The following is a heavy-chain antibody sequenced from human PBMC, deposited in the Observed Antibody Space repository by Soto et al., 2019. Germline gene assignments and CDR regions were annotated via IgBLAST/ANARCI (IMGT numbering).Heavy chain of an antibody. Sequence: PGGSLRLSCAASGFTFSNAWMNWVRQAPGKGLEWVGRIKSKTDGGTTDYAAPVKGRFTISRDDSKNTPYLQMNSLKTEDTAVYYCTTTPLRFLEWLNGMDVWGQGTTVTVSS. D-gene: IGHD3-3*01. CDR3: TTTPLRFLEWLNGMDV. CDR1: GFTFSNAW. CDR2: IKSKTDGGTT. V-gene: IGHV3-15*07. J-gene: IGHJ6*02.